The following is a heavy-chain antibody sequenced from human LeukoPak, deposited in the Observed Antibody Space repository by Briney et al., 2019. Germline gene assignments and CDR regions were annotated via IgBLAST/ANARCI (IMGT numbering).Heavy chain of an antibody. D-gene: IGHD6-13*01. CDR1: GFTFSSYG. J-gene: IGHJ4*02. CDR2: ISYDGSNK. Sequence: PGRSLRLSCAASGFTFSSYGMHWVRQAPGKGPEWVAVISYDGSNKYYADSVKGRFTISRDNSKNTLYLQMNSLRAEDTAVYYCAKAYSSSWYYFDYWGQGTLVTVSA. CDR3: AKAYSSSWYYFDY. V-gene: IGHV3-30*18.